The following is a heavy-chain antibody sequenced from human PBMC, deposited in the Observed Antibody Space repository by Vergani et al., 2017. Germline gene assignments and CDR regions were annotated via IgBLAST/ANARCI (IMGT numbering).Heavy chain of an antibody. V-gene: IGHV1-2*06. D-gene: IGHD3-22*01. CDR1: GYTFTGYY. CDR3: ARVFYDSSGKDAFDI. CDR2: TNPNSGGT. J-gene: IGHJ3*02. Sequence: QVQLVQSGAEVKKPGASVKVSCKASGYTFTGYYMHWLRQAPGQGREWMGRTNPNSGGTNYAQKFQDRVTMTRDTSISTAYMELSRLRSDDTAVYYCARVFYDSSGKDAFDIWGQGTMVTVSS.